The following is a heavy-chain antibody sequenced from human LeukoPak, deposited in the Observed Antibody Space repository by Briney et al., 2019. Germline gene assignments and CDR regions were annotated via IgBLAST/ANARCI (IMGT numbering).Heavy chain of an antibody. CDR3: AREMRRVGSWYMYSYFDY. V-gene: IGHV4-59*01. CDR1: GGSISSYY. Sequence: TSETLSLTCTVSGGSISSYYWSWIRQPPGKGLEWIGYIYYSGSTNYNPSLKSRVTISVDTSKNQFSLKLSSVTAADTAVYYCAREMRRVGSWYMYSYFDYWGQGTLVTVSS. CDR2: IYYSGST. J-gene: IGHJ4*02. D-gene: IGHD6-13*01.